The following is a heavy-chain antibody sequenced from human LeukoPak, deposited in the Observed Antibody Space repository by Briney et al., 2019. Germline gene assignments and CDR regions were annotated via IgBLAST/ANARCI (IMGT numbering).Heavy chain of an antibody. Sequence: GGSLRLSCAASGFTFDDYAMHWVRQAPGKGLEWVSGISWNSGSIGYADSVKGRFTISRDNSKNTLYLQMNSLRAEDTAVYYCAKEGGSSWYGDYWGQGTLVTVSS. V-gene: IGHV3-9*01. J-gene: IGHJ4*02. CDR1: GFTFDDYA. D-gene: IGHD6-13*01. CDR3: AKEGGSSWYGDY. CDR2: ISWNSGSI.